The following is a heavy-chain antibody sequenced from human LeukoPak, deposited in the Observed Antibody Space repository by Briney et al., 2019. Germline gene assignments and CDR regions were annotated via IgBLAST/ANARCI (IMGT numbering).Heavy chain of an antibody. CDR1: GFTFSSYW. J-gene: IGHJ3*02. Sequence: GGSLRPSCAASGFTFSSYWMSWVRQAPGKGLEWVANIKQDGSEKYYVDSVKGRFTISRDNAKNSLYLQMNSLRAEDTAVYYCARGGIVGASGAFDIWGQGTMVTVSS. CDR2: IKQDGSEK. D-gene: IGHD1-26*01. V-gene: IGHV3-7*01. CDR3: ARGGIVGASGAFDI.